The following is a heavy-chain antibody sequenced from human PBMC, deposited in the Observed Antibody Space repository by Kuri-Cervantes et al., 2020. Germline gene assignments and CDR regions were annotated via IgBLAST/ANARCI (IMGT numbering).Heavy chain of an antibody. D-gene: IGHD6-13*01. J-gene: IGHJ6*03. Sequence: GESLKISCVASKFSFSTYWMSWVRQAPGKGLEWVANIKEDGTEKYYVDSVKGRFTISRDNAKKSLYLQMNSLRAEDTAVYYCAREYSSSWYGYYYMDVWGKGTTVTVSS. CDR3: AREYSSSWYGYYYMDV. V-gene: IGHV3-7*01. CDR1: KFSFSTYW. CDR2: IKEDGTEK.